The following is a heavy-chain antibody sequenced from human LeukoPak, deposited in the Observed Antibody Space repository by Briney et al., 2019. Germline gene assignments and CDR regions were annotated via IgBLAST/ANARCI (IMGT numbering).Heavy chain of an antibody. Sequence: ASVKFSCKTSGYGFSDYYMHWVRQAPGQGLEYMGWINPNSGDNSCAQKIQGRASMTRDTSITKLYMELTSLRSNDTAVYFCARGGGIQSCGGKTCFRGFVYWGQGTLVTVSS. CDR3: ARGGGIQSCGGKTCFRGFVY. V-gene: IGHV1-2*02. CDR1: GYGFSDYY. J-gene: IGHJ4*02. CDR2: INPNSGDN. D-gene: IGHD2-21*01.